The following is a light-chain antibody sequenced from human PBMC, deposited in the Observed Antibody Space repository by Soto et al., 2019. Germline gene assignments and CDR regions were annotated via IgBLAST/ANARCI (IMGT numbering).Light chain of an antibody. CDR3: SSFRSNTLGV. CDR2: GDN. J-gene: IGLJ1*01. V-gene: IGLV1-40*01. CDR1: TSNIGAPYD. Sequence: QSVLTQPPSVSGAPGQRVSISCTGSTSNIGAPYDVHWYQHLPGTAPKLLIYGDNNRPSGVPDRFSGSKSGTSASLAITRLQAEDEADYYCSSFRSNTLGVFGTGTKLTVL.